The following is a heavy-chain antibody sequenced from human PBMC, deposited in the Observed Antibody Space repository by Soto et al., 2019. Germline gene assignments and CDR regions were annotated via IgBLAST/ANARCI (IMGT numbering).Heavy chain of an antibody. J-gene: IGHJ6*02. V-gene: IGHV4-59*08. CDR2: IYYSGST. D-gene: IGHD1-1*01. CDR1: GGSISSYY. Sequence: SETLSLTCTVSGGSISSYYWSWIRQPPGKGLEWIGYIYYSGSTNYNPSLKSRVTISVDTSKNQFSLKLSSVTAADTAVYYCASVKAGNFYSGMDVWGQGTPVTVSS. CDR3: ASVKAGNFYSGMDV.